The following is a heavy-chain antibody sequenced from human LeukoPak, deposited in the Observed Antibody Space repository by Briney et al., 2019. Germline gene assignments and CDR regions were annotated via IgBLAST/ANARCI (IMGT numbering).Heavy chain of an antibody. J-gene: IGHJ6*03. V-gene: IGHV3-23*01. CDR3: AKGGDSYYSYYYMDV. CDR1: GFTFSNFA. D-gene: IGHD2-21*02. Sequence: GGSLRLSCAASGFTFSNFAVTWVRQAPGKGLEWISAVSGSGGSTYDPDSAKGRFTNSRENSKNTLCLQMNSLRADDTAIYFCAKGGDSYYSYYYMDVWGKGTTVTAS. CDR2: VSGSGGST.